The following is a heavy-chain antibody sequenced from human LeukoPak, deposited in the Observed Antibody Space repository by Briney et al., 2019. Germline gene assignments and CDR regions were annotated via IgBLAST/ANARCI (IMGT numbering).Heavy chain of an antibody. Sequence: PSETLSLTCTVSGGSISSGSYYWSWIRQPAGKGLEWIGRIYTSGSTNYNPSLKSRVTISVDTSKNQFSLKLSSVTAADTAVYYCARGTYCSSTSCYETNYYYYYYMDVWGKGTTVTISS. D-gene: IGHD2-2*01. CDR2: IYTSGST. CDR1: GGSISSGSYY. J-gene: IGHJ6*03. CDR3: ARGTYCSSTSCYETNYYYYYYMDV. V-gene: IGHV4-61*02.